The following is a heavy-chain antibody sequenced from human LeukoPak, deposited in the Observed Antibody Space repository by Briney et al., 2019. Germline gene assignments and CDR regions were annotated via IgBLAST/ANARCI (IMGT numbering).Heavy chain of an antibody. CDR1: RFTFSSYA. V-gene: IGHV3-30-3*01. D-gene: IGHD6-13*01. J-gene: IGHJ6*02. CDR2: MAYDGNNK. CDR3: ARDRWQVAATGGYGMDV. Sequence: GRSLRLSCAASRFTFSSYAMHWVRQAPGKGLEWVAVMAYDGNNKYYADSVKGRFTISRDNSKSTLYLQMNSLKTEDTAVYYCARDRWQVAATGGYGMDVWGQGTTVTVSS.